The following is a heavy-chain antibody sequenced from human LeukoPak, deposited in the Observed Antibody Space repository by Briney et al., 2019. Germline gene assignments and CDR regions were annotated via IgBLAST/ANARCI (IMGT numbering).Heavy chain of an antibody. Sequence: SETLSLTCTVSGGSISSYYWSWIRQPAGKGLEWIGRIYTSGSTNYNPSLKSRVTMSVDASENQFSLKLSSVTAADTAVYYCARGVADHSRPIYYYYYGMDVWGQGTTVTVSS. V-gene: IGHV4-4*07. D-gene: IGHD2-21*01. CDR3: ARGVADHSRPIYYYYYGMDV. CDR1: GGSISSYY. J-gene: IGHJ6*02. CDR2: IYTSGST.